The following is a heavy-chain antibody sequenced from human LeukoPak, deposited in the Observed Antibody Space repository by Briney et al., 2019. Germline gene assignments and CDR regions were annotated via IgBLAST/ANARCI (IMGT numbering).Heavy chain of an antibody. V-gene: IGHV3-30*03. CDR3: ARALRSSGYYPYGY. J-gene: IGHJ4*02. D-gene: IGHD3-22*01. Sequence: GTSLRLSCAASGFSFSTYGMHWVRQAPLKGLEWVAAISYDGRNQNYADSVKGRFTIFRDNSQNTLYLQMNSLRAEDTAVYYCARALRSSGYYPYGYWGQGTLVTVSS. CDR1: GFSFSTYG. CDR2: ISYDGRNQ.